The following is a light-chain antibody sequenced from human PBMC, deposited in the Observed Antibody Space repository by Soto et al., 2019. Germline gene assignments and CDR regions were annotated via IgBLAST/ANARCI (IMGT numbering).Light chain of an antibody. J-gene: IGKJ1*01. CDR1: QSVSNNY. CDR3: QQNWSSRT. Sequence: EIVLTQSPGTLSLSPGERATLSCRASQSVSNNYLAWYQQKPGQAPRLLIYGASNRATGLPDRFSGSGSGTDFTLTISRLEPEDFAVYYWQQNWSSRTFGQGTKVEIK. CDR2: GAS. V-gene: IGKV3-20*01.